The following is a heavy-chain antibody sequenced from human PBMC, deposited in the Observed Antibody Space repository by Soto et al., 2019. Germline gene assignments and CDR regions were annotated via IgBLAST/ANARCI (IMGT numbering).Heavy chain of an antibody. CDR1: GFTFSIFA. CDR2: ISGRGGNT. Sequence: EVQLLESGGGLVQPGGSLRLSCAASGFTFSIFAMSWVRQAPGKGLAWVSTISGRGGNTYYADSVKGRFTISRDNSKNTLNLQMNGLRGEDTAVYYCAKDRGTGDYGVNAVDIWGQGTMVTVSS. CDR3: AKDRGTGDYGVNAVDI. D-gene: IGHD7-27*01. J-gene: IGHJ3*02. V-gene: IGHV3-23*01.